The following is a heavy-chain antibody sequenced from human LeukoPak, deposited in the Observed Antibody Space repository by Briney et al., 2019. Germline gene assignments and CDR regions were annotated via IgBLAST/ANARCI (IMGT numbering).Heavy chain of an antibody. Sequence: ETLSLTCSVSGGSITGYSWSWIRQTPGKGLEWIGYIYYSGSTNYSPSLKSRVTISVDTSKNQFSLKLSSVTAADTAVYYCARSEYSYGADAFDIWGQGTMVTVSS. V-gene: IGHV4-59*01. J-gene: IGHJ3*02. CDR2: IYYSGST. D-gene: IGHD5-18*01. CDR1: GGSITGYS. CDR3: ARSEYSYGADAFDI.